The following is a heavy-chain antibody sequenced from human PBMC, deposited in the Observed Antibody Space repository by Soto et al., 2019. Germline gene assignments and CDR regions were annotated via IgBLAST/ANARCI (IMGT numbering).Heavy chain of an antibody. CDR2: IYYSGST. CDR3: ARGIEGWYQGRYYYGMDV. Sequence: QVQLQESGPGLLKPSETLSLTCTVSGGSVSSGSYYWSWIRQPPGKGLEWIGYIYYSGSTNYTPSLKSRVTLSVDTYKTQFSLKLSSVTAADTAVYYWARGIEGWYQGRYYYGMDVWGQGTTVTVSS. D-gene: IGHD6-19*01. CDR1: GGSVSSGSYY. V-gene: IGHV4-61*01. J-gene: IGHJ6*02.